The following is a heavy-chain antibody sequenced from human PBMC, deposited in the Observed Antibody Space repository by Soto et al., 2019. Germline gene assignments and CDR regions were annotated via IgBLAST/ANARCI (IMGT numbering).Heavy chain of an antibody. CDR2: IDPSDSYT. D-gene: IGHD3-22*01. Sequence: GESLKISCKGSGYSFTSYWISWVRQMPGKGLEWMGRIDPSDSYTNYSPSFQGHVTISVDKSISTAYLQWSSLKASDTAMYYCAGHYYDSSGYLSAFDYWGQGTLVTVSS. V-gene: IGHV5-10-1*01. CDR3: AGHYYDSSGYLSAFDY. J-gene: IGHJ4*02. CDR1: GYSFTSYW.